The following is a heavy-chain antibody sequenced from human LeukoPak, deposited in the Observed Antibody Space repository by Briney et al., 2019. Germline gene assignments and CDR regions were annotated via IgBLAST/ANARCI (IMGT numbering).Heavy chain of an antibody. CDR2: IWYDGSNK. CDR3: ARVLSRAGPPGYDY. J-gene: IGHJ4*02. Sequence: GGSLRLSCAASGFTFSSYGMHWVRQAPGKGLEWVAVIWYDGSNKYYADSVKGRFTISRDNSKNTLYLQMNSLRAEDTAVYYCARVLSRAGPPGYDYWGQGTLVTVSS. V-gene: IGHV3-33*01. CDR1: GFTFSSYG. D-gene: IGHD3-9*01.